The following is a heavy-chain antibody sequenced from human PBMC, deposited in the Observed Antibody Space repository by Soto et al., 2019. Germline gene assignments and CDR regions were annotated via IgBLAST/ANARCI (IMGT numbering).Heavy chain of an antibody. Sequence: SVTQSSTGAGRGGYVNRGRYSWGWIRQPPGKGQEWMGSISYTGSTYDNASLKSRVTMSVDTSNNQFSLRLSSVTAADTAVFYCARHPDCTAVTQWHWDFCGPGTPVTASS. CDR1: GGYVNRGRYS. CDR2: ISYTGST. J-gene: IGHJ6*02. V-gene: IGHV4-39*01. CDR3: ARHPDCTAVTQWHWDF. D-gene: IGHD2-21*02.